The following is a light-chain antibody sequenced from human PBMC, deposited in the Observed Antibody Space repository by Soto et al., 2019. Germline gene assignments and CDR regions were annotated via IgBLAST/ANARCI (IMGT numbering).Light chain of an antibody. CDR3: AAWDDSLSGVV. CDR2: RNS. Sequence: QPVLTQPPSASVTPGQRVTISCSGSSSNIGSNYVYWYQQLPGKAPKLLIYRNSQRPSGVPDRFSGSKSGTSASLAISGLRSEDEADYYCAAWDDSLSGVVFGGGSKVTV. CDR1: SSNIGSNY. V-gene: IGLV1-47*01. J-gene: IGLJ2*01.